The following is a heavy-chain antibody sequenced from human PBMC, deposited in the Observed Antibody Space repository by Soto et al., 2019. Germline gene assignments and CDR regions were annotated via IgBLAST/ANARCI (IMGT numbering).Heavy chain of an antibody. Sequence: ASVKVSCKASGYTFTGYYMHWVRQAPGQGLEWMGWINPNSGGTNYAQKFQGWVTMTRDTSISTAYMELSRLRSDDTAVYYCARGLYSSTRIYGMDVWGQGTTVRSP. D-gene: IGHD6-13*01. CDR1: GYTFTGYY. CDR3: ARGLYSSTRIYGMDV. CDR2: INPNSGGT. J-gene: IGHJ6*02. V-gene: IGHV1-2*04.